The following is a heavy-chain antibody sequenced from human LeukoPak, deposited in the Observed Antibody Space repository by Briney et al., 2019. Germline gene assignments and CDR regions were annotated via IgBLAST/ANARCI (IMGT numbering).Heavy chain of an antibody. CDR1: GFTFSDYY. J-gene: IGHJ4*02. D-gene: IGHD3-22*01. V-gene: IGHV3-11*04. CDR2: VSSGSSTI. CDR3: ARDHTHYYDSSGPPDY. Sequence: GGSLRLSCAASGFTFSDYYMSWIRQAPGKALEWVSYVSSGSSTIYYADSVKGRFTVSRDNGKRSLYLHMNSLRAEDTAMYYCARDHTHYYDSSGPPDYWGQGTLVTVSS.